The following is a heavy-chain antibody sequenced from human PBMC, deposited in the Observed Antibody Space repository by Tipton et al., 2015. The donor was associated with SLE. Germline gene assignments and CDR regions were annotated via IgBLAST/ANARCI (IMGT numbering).Heavy chain of an antibody. V-gene: IGHV5-51*01. J-gene: IGHJ4*02. CDR2: IYPGDSDT. CDR1: GNSFTSYW. CDR3: ARRGKVSGYDY. D-gene: IGHD5-12*01. Sequence: QLVQSGAEVKKPGASVKVSCKGSGNSFTSYWIAWVRQMPGKGLEWMGIIYPGDSDTRYSPAFQGQVTFSADKSISTAYLQWSSLEAWDPAIYYSARRGKVSGYDYWGQGTLVTVSS.